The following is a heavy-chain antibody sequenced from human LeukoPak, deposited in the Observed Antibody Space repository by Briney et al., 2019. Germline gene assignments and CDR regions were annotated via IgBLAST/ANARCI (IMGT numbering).Heavy chain of an antibody. V-gene: IGHV3-21*01. CDR2: ISSSGSYI. CDR3: TRDYGARDD. CDR1: GFTFKSTF. D-gene: IGHD4-17*01. Sequence: GGSLRLSCAVSGFTFKSTFMNWVCHAPGKGLEWVSSISSSGSYIHYADSAKGRFTVSRDNDNDSLYLHMTGLSAEDSSTYECTRDYGARDDWGQGTLVTVSS. J-gene: IGHJ4*02.